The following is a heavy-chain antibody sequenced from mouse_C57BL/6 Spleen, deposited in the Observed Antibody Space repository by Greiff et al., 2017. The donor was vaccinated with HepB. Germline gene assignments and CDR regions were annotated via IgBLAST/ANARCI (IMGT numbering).Heavy chain of an antibody. D-gene: IGHD2-3*01. V-gene: IGHV5-9*01. Sequence: EVNVVESGGGLVKPGGSLKLSYAASGFTFSSYTMSWVRQTPEKRLEWVATISGGGGNTYYPDSVKGRFTISRDNAKNTLYLQMSSLRSEDTALYYCARHGGYDGSAWFAYWGQGTLVTVSA. CDR1: GFTFSSYT. J-gene: IGHJ3*01. CDR3: ARHGGYDGSAWFAY. CDR2: ISGGGGNT.